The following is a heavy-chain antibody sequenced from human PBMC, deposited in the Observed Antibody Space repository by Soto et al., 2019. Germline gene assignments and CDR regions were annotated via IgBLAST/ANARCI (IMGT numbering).Heavy chain of an antibody. CDR2: ITAFNGNT. V-gene: IGHV1-18*01. D-gene: IGHD3-3*01. CDR1: GYTFTDYG. Sequence: QVHLVQSGAEVEKPGASVKVSCKASGYTFTDYGISWVRQAPGQGLQWMGWITAFNGNTKYAQQFQGRVTMTTDTPTSTAYRELRSLESDDTAVYYCARISQSDFWSGYYSFFDYWGQGTLVTVSS. CDR3: ARISQSDFWSGYYSFFDY. J-gene: IGHJ4*02.